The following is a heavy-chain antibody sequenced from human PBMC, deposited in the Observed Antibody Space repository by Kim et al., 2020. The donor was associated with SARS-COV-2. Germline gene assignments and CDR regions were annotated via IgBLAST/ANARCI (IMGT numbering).Heavy chain of an antibody. Sequence: FQGRVTITADKSTSTAYMELSSLRSEDTAVYYCARAALGFGELLNWFDPWGQGTLVTVSS. J-gene: IGHJ5*02. D-gene: IGHD3-10*01. V-gene: IGHV1-69*04. CDR3: ARAALGFGELLNWFDP.